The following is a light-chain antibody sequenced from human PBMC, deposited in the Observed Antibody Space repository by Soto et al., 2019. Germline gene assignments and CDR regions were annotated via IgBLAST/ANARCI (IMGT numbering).Light chain of an antibody. CDR1: QSVSSSY. CDR2: GAS. CDR3: QQYGSSPWT. Sequence: EIVLTQSPVTLSFSPGERATLSCRASQSVSSSYLAWYQQKPGQAPRLLIYGASIRATGIPDRFSGSGSGTDFTLTISRLQPEDFAVYYCQQYGSSPWTFGQGTKVEIK. V-gene: IGKV3-20*01. J-gene: IGKJ1*01.